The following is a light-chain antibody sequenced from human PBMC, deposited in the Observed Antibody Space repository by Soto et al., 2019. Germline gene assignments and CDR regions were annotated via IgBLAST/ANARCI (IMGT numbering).Light chain of an antibody. J-gene: IGKJ2*01. V-gene: IGKV1-5*03. CDR2: QAS. Sequence: DIQMTQSPTFLSASVGDRVTITCRASLSISSYLAWYHQKPGQAPKLLIYQASTLENGVPSRISGSGSGTEFTLTISSLQPDDFATYLCQQYNTYPFTFGQGTKLEI. CDR1: LSISSY. CDR3: QQYNTYPFT.